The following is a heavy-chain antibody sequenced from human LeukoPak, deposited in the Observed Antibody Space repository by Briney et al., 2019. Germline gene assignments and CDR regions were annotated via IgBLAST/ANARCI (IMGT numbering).Heavy chain of an antibody. Sequence: ASVKVSCKASGYTFTSYGISWVRQAPGQGLEWMGWISAYNGNANYAQKLQGRVTMTTDTSTSTAYMELRSLRSDDTAVYYCARIDYGDYVLNYWGQGTLVTVSS. CDR1: GYTFTSYG. CDR2: ISAYNGNA. V-gene: IGHV1-18*01. J-gene: IGHJ4*02. CDR3: ARIDYGDYVLNY. D-gene: IGHD4-17*01.